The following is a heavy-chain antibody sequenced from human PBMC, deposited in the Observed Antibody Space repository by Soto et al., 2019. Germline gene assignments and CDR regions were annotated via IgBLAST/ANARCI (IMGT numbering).Heavy chain of an antibody. CDR1: GGTFSSYA. V-gene: IGHV1-69*13. CDR3: AQQQRGLYYYGLDV. J-gene: IGHJ6*02. CDR2: IIPIFGTA. D-gene: IGHD6-13*01. Sequence: ASVKVSCKASGGTFSSYAISWVRQAPGQGLEWMGGIIPIFGTANYAQKFQGRVTITADESTSTAYMELSSLRSEDTAVYYCAQQQRGLYYYGLDVWGQGTTVTVSS.